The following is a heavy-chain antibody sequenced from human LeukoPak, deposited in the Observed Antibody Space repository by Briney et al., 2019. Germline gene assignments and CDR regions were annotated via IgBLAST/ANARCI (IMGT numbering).Heavy chain of an antibody. CDR3: AKHTAMDTH. Sequence: GGSLRLSCAASGFTFNTYAMQWVRQAPGKGLEYISSIDNIGDGTYYANSVKSRFSISRDNSKNTLYLQMNSLRAEDTAVYYCAKHTAMDTHWGQGTLVTVSS. V-gene: IGHV3-64*01. CDR2: IDNIGDGT. D-gene: IGHD5-18*01. CDR1: GFTFNTYA. J-gene: IGHJ4*02.